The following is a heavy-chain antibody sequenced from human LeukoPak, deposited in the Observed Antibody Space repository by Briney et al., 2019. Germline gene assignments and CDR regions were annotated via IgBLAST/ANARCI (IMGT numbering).Heavy chain of an antibody. CDR3: ARDGGIVVVPAAI. V-gene: IGHV3-21*01. Sequence: GSLRLSSAASGFTFSSYSMNWVRQAPGKGLEWVSSISSSSSYIYYADSVKGRFTISRDNAKNSLYLQMNSLRAEDTAVYYCARDGGIVVVPAAIWGQGTLVTVSS. J-gene: IGHJ4*02. CDR1: GFTFSSYS. CDR2: ISSSSSYI. D-gene: IGHD2-2*01.